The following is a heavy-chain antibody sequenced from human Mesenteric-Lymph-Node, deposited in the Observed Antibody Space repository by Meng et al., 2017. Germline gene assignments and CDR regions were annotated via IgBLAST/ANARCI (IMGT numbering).Heavy chain of an antibody. CDR3: AKGQYSSGWYYAFDM. CDR1: GFTFDDYA. V-gene: IGHV3-9*01. D-gene: IGHD6-19*01. J-gene: IGHJ3*02. Sequence: SLKISCAASGFTFDDYAMHWVRQAPGKGLERVSGISWNSGSVGYADSVKGRFTISRDNANNSLYLQVNSLRAEDTALYYCAKGQYSSGWYYAFDMWGQGTMVTVSS. CDR2: ISWNSGSV.